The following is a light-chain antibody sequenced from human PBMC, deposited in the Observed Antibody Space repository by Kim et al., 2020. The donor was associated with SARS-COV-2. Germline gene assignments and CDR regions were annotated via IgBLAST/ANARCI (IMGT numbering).Light chain of an antibody. CDR1: QGISSC. Sequence: DIQLTQSPPFLSASVGDRVTITCRASQGISSCLAWYQQKPGKAPKILIYAASALQSEVPSRFSGSGSGTEFTLTISSLQAEDFATYYCQQANTFPFTFGGGTKVDIK. V-gene: IGKV1-12*01. J-gene: IGKJ4*01. CDR2: AAS. CDR3: QQANTFPFT.